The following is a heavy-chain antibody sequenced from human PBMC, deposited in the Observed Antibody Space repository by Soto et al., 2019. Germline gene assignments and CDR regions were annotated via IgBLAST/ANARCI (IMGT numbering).Heavy chain of an antibody. J-gene: IGHJ4*02. CDR1: GFTFSNAW. CDR3: CTGVDMVRSGALAY. Sequence: EVQLVESGGGFVKPGGSLRVSCAASGFTFSNAWLFWVRQPPGTGTEWVGRIKSKTDCGTTDYNALMKDRFTISREESKSTLYLEMSPLDIEDTTVYYWCTGVDMVRSGALAYWGQGVLVTVSS. D-gene: IGHD3-10*01. CDR2: IKSKTDCGTT. V-gene: IGHV3-15*07.